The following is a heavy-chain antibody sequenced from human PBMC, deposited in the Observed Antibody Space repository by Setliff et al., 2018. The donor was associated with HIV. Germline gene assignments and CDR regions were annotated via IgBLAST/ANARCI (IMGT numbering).Heavy chain of an antibody. J-gene: IGHJ6*03. D-gene: IGHD3-10*01. Sequence: GGSLRLSCEASGFTFSASPIHWVRQAPGKGLEWAAVISYDGRNKFYIDSVKGRFTLSRDNSKNTVYLQMNSLRPEDTGVYYCARSRGIGNYHWDVWGTGTTVTVSS. V-gene: IGHV3-30*04. CDR1: GFTFSASP. CDR3: ARSRGIGNYHWDV. CDR2: ISYDGRNK.